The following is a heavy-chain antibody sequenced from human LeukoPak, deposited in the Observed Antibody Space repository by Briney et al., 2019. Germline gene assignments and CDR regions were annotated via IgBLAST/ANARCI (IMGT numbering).Heavy chain of an antibody. J-gene: IGHJ4*02. V-gene: IGHV4-31*03. CDR2: IYYSGST. CDR3: ARVPYYDSSGCYPEFDY. D-gene: IGHD3-22*01. CDR1: GGSISSGGYY. Sequence: SETLSLTCTVSGGSISSGGYYWSWIRQHPGKGLEWIGYIYYSGSTYYNPSLKSRVTISVDTSKNQFSLKLSSVTAADTAVYYCARVPYYDSSGCYPEFDYWGQGTLVTVSS.